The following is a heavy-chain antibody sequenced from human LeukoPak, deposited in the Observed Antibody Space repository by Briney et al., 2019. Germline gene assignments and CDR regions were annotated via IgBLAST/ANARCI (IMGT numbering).Heavy chain of an antibody. V-gene: IGHV4-39*01. D-gene: IGHD6-19*01. J-gene: IGHJ4*02. Sequence: PSETLSLTCTVSGGSITSYSYYWGWLRQPPGKGLDWIACIYYGGDTNYNPSLKSRVTISVDTSKNQFSLKLISVTAADTAVYYCARHRRSSGWPYYFDYWGQGTLVAVSS. CDR1: GGSITSYSYY. CDR2: IYYGGDT. CDR3: ARHRRSSGWPYYFDY.